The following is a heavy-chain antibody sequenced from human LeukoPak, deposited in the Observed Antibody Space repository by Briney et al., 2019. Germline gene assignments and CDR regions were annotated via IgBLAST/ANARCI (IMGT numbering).Heavy chain of an antibody. CDR3: ARARGGRGGGYCSSTSCQDYYYMDV. Sequence: ASVKVSCKASGYTFTSYDINWVRQATGQGLEWMGWMNPNSGNTGYAQKFQGRVTMTGNTSISTAYMELSSLRSEDTAVYYCARARGGRGGGYCSSTSCQDYYYMDVWGKGTTVTVSS. CDR2: MNPNSGNT. J-gene: IGHJ6*03. V-gene: IGHV1-8*01. CDR1: GYTFTSYD. D-gene: IGHD2-2*01.